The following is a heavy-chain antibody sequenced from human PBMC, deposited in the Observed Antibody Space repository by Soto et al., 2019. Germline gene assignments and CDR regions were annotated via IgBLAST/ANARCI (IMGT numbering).Heavy chain of an antibody. D-gene: IGHD2-2*01. CDR1: GYTFTSYA. V-gene: IGHV1-3*01. Sequence: ASVKVSCKASGYTFTSYAVHWVRQAPGQSLEWMGWINAGTGNTKYSQKFQGRVTITRDTSASTVFMELSSLKSEDTAVYYCARLRSTSTKKHHFDYWGQGTLVTVSS. CDR2: INAGTGNT. CDR3: ARLRSTSTKKHHFDY. J-gene: IGHJ4*02.